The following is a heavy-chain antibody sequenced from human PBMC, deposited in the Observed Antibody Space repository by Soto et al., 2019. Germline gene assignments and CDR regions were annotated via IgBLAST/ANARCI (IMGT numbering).Heavy chain of an antibody. CDR3: ARDYCSGTTCYEFDY. CDR1: GYTFTSYT. J-gene: IGHJ4*02. Sequence: ASVKVSCKASGYTFTSYTMHWVRQAPGQRLEWMGWITAGNGNTKYAQKFQGRVTITRDTSASTAYMELNSLRSDDTAVYYCARDYCSGTTCYEFDYWGQGTQVTVSS. V-gene: IGHV1-3*01. D-gene: IGHD2-2*01. CDR2: ITAGNGNT.